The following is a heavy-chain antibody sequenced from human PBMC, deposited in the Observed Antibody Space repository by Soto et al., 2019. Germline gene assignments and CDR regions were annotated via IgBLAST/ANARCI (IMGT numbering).Heavy chain of an antibody. CDR1: GFTVSSNS. Sequence: EVQLVESGGGLVQPGGSLRLSCAASGFTVSSNSMSWVRQAPGKGLEWVSVIYSGGSTYCADSVKDRFTISRDNSKNRLYLQMNSLRAEDTAVYYCARVECGFSFGLISYYYYMDVWGKGTTVTVSS. D-gene: IGHD5-18*01. CDR3: ARVECGFSFGLISYYYYMDV. CDR2: IYSGGST. J-gene: IGHJ6*03. V-gene: IGHV3-66*01.